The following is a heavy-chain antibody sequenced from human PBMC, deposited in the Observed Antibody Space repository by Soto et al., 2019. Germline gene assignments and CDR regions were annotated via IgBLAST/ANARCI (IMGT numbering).Heavy chain of an antibody. J-gene: IGHJ6*02. CDR2: ISYDGSNK. CDR1: GFTFSSYG. V-gene: IGHV3-30*18. Sequence: GGSLRLSCAASGFTFSSYGMHWVRQAPGKGLEWVAVISYDGSNKYYADSVKGRFTISRDNSKNTLYLQMNSLRAEDTAVYYCAKDRRKGYSYGPPIGYYGMDVWGQGTTVTVSS. D-gene: IGHD5-18*01. CDR3: AKDRRKGYSYGPPIGYYGMDV.